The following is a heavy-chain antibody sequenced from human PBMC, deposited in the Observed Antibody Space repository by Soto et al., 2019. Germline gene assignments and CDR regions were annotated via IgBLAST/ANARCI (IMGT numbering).Heavy chain of an antibody. D-gene: IGHD2-15*01. CDR2: IWYDGSNK. V-gene: IGHV3-33*01. Sequence: QAQLVESGGGVVQPGRSLRLSCAASGFTFSSYGMHWVRQAPGKGLEWVAVIWYDGSNKYYADSVKGRFTISRDNSKNTLYLQMNSLRAEDTAVYYCARGEGYCSGGSCDTYFDYWGQGTLVTVSS. CDR1: GFTFSSYG. CDR3: ARGEGYCSGGSCDTYFDY. J-gene: IGHJ4*02.